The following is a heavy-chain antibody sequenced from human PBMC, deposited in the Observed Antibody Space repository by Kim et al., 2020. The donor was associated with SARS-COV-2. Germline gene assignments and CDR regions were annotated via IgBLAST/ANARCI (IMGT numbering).Heavy chain of an antibody. CDR1: GYSISSGYY. J-gene: IGHJ6*02. Sequence: SETLSLTCTVSGYSISSGYYWGWIRQPPGKGLEWIGSIYHSGSTYYNPSLKSRVTISVDTSKNQFSLKLSSVTAADTAVYYCARDLVGATNEGYYYYYYGMDVWGQGTTVTVSS. CDR3: ARDLVGATNEGYYYYYYGMDV. D-gene: IGHD1-26*01. CDR2: IYHSGST. V-gene: IGHV4-38-2*02.